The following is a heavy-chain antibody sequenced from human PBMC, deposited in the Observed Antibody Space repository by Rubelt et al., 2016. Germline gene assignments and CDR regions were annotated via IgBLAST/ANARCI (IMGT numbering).Heavy chain of an antibody. CDR3: AKEVNGGSFDY. V-gene: IGHV3-43*01. CDR1: GFTFDDYT. J-gene: IGHJ4*02. CDR2: ISWDGGST. Sequence: ASGFTFDDYTMHWVRQAPGKGLEWVSLISWDGGSTYYADSVKGRFTISRDNSKNSLYLQMNSLRTEDTALYYCAKEVNGGSFDYWGQGTLGTVSS. D-gene: IGHD3-16*01.